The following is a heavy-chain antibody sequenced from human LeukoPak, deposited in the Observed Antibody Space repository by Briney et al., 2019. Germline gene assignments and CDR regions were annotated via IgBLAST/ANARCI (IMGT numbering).Heavy chain of an antibody. CDR2: IKQDGSEK. V-gene: IGHV3-7*04. CDR1: GFTVSSYW. Sequence: GGSLRLSCTASGFTVSSYWMNWVRQAPGKGLEWVANIKQDGSEKYYVDSVKGRFTISRDSATKSLYLQMNSLRAEDTAVYYCARETEMANLDYWGQGTLVTVSS. CDR3: ARETEMANLDY. J-gene: IGHJ4*02. D-gene: IGHD5-24*01.